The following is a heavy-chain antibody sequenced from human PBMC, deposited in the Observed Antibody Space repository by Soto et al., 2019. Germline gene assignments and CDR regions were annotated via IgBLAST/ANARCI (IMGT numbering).Heavy chain of an antibody. J-gene: IGHJ5*02. CDR1: GYSFTSYW. CDR2: IYPGDSDT. V-gene: IGHV5-51*01. Sequence: PGESLKISCKGSGYSFTSYWIGWVRQMPWKGLEWMGIIYPGDSDTRYSPSFQGQVTISADKSISTAYLQWSSLKASDTAMYYCARQACSSTSCYGGDPWGQGTLVTVSS. D-gene: IGHD2-2*01. CDR3: ARQACSSTSCYGGDP.